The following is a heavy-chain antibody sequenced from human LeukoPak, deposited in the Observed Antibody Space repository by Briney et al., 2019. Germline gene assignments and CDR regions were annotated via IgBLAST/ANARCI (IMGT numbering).Heavy chain of an antibody. CDR3: ARDPESSSFDL. Sequence: GGSLRLSCAASGFSFSTYGMSWVRQTPEKGLEFVANIDQGGSVRNYMDSLKSRYTISRDNAKKSLYLEINSLRADDTAVYYCARDPESSSFDLWGRGALVTVSS. CDR1: GFSFSTYG. CDR2: IDQGGSVR. V-gene: IGHV3-7*01. D-gene: IGHD6-13*01. J-gene: IGHJ4*02.